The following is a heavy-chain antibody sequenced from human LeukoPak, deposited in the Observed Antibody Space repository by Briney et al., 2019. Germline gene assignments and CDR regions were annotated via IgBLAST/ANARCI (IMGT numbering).Heavy chain of an antibody. CDR3: ARTPRVAAGTFWMDV. D-gene: IGHD6-13*01. Sequence: SVKVSCKASGGTFSSYAISWVRQAPGQGLEWMGGIIPIFGTANYAQKFQGRVTITADESTSTAYMELSSLRSEDTAVYYCARTPRVAAGTFWMDVWGQGTTVTVSS. CDR2: IIPIFGTA. V-gene: IGHV1-69*13. J-gene: IGHJ6*02. CDR1: GGTFSSYA.